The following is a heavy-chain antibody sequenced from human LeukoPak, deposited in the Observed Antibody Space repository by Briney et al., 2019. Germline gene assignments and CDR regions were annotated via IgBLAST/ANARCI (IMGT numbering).Heavy chain of an antibody. Sequence: SETLSLTCTVSGGSISSGGYYWSWIRQHPGKGLEWIGYIYYSGSTYYNPSLKSRVTISVDRSKNQFSLKLSSVTAADTAVYYCARDPAMIKNAFDIWGQGTMVTVSS. CDR3: ARDPAMIKNAFDI. CDR1: GGSISSGGYY. J-gene: IGHJ3*02. CDR2: IYYSGST. V-gene: IGHV4-31*03. D-gene: IGHD3-22*01.